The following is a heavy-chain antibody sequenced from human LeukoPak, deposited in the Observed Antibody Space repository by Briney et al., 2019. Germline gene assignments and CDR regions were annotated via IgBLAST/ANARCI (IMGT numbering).Heavy chain of an antibody. CDR1: GGSMSTYF. CDR2: IYDSGRT. D-gene: IGHD1-26*01. Sequence: SETLSLTCTVSGGSMSTYFWSWIRQPPGKGLEWIGYIYDSGRTNYNPSLKSRVTISADTSKNQFSLKLSSVTAADTAVYYCARDLVGTYWGQGTLVTVSS. V-gene: IGHV4-59*01. CDR3: ARDLVGTY. J-gene: IGHJ4*02.